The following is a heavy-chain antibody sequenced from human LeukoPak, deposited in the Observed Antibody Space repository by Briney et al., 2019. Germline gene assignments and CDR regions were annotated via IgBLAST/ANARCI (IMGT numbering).Heavy chain of an antibody. J-gene: IGHJ3*02. V-gene: IGHV3-23*01. CDR3: ATPAATYYYGSGSYLGAFDI. D-gene: IGHD3-10*01. CDR1: GFTFSSYA. CDR2: ISGSGGST. Sequence: GGSLRLSCAASGFTFSSYAMSWVRQAPGKGLEWVTAISGSGGSTYYADSVKGRFTISRDNSKNTLYLQMNSLRAEDTAVYYCATPAATYYYGSGSYLGAFDIWGQGTMVTVSS.